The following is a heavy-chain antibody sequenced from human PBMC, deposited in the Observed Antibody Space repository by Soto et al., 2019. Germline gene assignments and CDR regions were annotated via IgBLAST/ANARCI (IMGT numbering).Heavy chain of an antibody. J-gene: IGHJ4*02. CDR2: IYYFGST. V-gene: IGHV4-39*01. CDR3: SRVRYGGYSPFDS. D-gene: IGHD5-12*01. Sequence: PSETLSLTCTVSGYSINSPTHYWGWIRQPPGKGLEWIGSIYYFGSTYYHPSLKSRVTISLDTSNNQFSLDLSSVTAAGTAIYYCSRVRYGGYSPFDSWGQGTLVTVSS. CDR1: GYSINSPTHY.